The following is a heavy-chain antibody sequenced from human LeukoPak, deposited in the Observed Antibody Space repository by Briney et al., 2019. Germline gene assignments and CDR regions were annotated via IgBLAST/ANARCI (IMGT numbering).Heavy chain of an antibody. D-gene: IGHD1-26*01. CDR3: ASAVGATTSNYYHGMDG. J-gene: IGHJ6*02. Sequence: GGSLRLSCVASGFTFSSYWIHWVRQAPGKGLVWVSRVNSDGSSTNYADSVKGRFTISRDNAKNTVFLQMNSLSAEDTAVYYCASAVGATTSNYYHGMDGGGQGTTVTVSS. V-gene: IGHV3-74*01. CDR2: VNSDGSST. CDR1: GFTFSSYW.